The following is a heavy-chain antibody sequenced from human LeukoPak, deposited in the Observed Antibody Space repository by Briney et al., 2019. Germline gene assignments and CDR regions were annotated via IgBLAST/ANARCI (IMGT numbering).Heavy chain of an antibody. CDR1: GYTFTDYY. CDR3: ARANFLYCSSTTCLFDH. J-gene: IGHJ4*02. V-gene: IGHV1-2*02. Sequence: ASVKISCKASGYTFTDYYMHWVRQAPGQGFEWMGWINPNDGDTNYAQKFQGRVTMTRDTSISTAHMEVSRLRSDDTAVYYCARANFLYCSSTTCLFDHWGQGTLVTVSS. D-gene: IGHD2-2*01. CDR2: INPNDGDT.